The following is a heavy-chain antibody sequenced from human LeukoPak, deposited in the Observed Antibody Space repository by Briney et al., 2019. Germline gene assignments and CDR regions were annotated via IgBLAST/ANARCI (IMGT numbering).Heavy chain of an antibody. CDR2: ISYDGSNK. D-gene: IGHD3-22*01. J-gene: IGHJ4*02. CDR3: AKSPGGGYYCDSSGYIDY. Sequence: GRSLRLSCAASGFTFSSYGMHWVRQAPGKGLEWVAVISYDGSNKYYADSVKGRFTISRDNSKNTLYLQMNSLRAEDTAVYYCAKSPGGGYYCDSSGYIDYWGQGTLVTVSS. V-gene: IGHV3-30*18. CDR1: GFTFSSYG.